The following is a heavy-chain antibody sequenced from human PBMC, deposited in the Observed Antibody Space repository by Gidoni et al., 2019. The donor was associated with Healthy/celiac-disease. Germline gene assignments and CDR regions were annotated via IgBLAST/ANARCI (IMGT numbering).Heavy chain of an antibody. J-gene: IGHJ6*02. CDR3: ARPQQLVGSLTLGYYYYGMDV. V-gene: IGHV5-51*01. Sequence: EVQLVQSGAEVKKPGESLKISCKGSGYSFTSYWIGWVRQMPGKGLEWMGVIYPGDSDTRYSPSFQGQVTISADKSISTAYLQWSSLKASDTAMYYCARPQQLVGSLTLGYYYYGMDVWGQGTTVTVSS. CDR1: GYSFTSYW. D-gene: IGHD6-13*01. CDR2: IYPGDSDT.